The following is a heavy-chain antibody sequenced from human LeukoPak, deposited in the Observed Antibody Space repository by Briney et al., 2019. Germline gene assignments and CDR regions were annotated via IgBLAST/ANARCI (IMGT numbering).Heavy chain of an antibody. D-gene: IGHD6-13*01. V-gene: IGHV4-30-2*01. Sequence: SETLSLTCAVSGGSISSGGYSWSWIRQPPGKGLEWIGYIYHGGSTYYNPSLKSRVTISVDRSKNQFSLKLSSVTAADTAVYYCARLVAATGNFDYWGQGTLVTVSS. CDR3: ARLVAATGNFDY. CDR1: GGSISSGGYS. CDR2: IYHGGST. J-gene: IGHJ4*02.